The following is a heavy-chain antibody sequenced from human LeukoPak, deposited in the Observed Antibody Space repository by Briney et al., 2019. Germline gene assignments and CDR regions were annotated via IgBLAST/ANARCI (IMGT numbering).Heavy chain of an antibody. Sequence: ASEKVSCKASGGTFSSYAISWVRQAPGQGLEWMGGIIPIFGTANYAQKFQGRVTITTDESTSTAYMELSSLRSEDTAVYYCARGVRQLVDFDYWGQGTLVTVSS. J-gene: IGHJ4*02. CDR2: IIPIFGTA. V-gene: IGHV1-69*05. D-gene: IGHD6-13*01. CDR3: ARGVRQLVDFDY. CDR1: GGTFSSYA.